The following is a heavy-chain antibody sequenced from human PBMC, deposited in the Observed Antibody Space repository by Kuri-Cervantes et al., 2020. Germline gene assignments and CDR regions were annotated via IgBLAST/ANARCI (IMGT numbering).Heavy chain of an antibody. CDR2: ITSSGSTI. CDR1: GFTFSSYE. J-gene: IGHJ4*02. V-gene: IGHV3-48*03. Sequence: LSLTCAASGFTFSSYEMNWVRQAPGKGLEWVSYITSSGSTIYYADSVKGRFTISRDNAKNSLYLQMNSLRAEDTAVYYCASGGTMIVMGYWGQGTLVTVSS. D-gene: IGHD3-22*01. CDR3: ASGGTMIVMGY.